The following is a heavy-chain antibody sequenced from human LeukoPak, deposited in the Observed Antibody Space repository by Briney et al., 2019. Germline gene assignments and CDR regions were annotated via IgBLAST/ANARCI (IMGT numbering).Heavy chain of an antibody. V-gene: IGHV4-59*01. CDR2: IYYGGST. Sequence: PSETLSLTCTVSGGSISSYYWSWIRQPPGKGLEWIGYIYYGGSTNYNPSLKSRVTISVDTSKDQFSLKLSSVTAADTAVYYCARGGDYDYVWGSYRYTGNWFDPWGQGTLVTFSS. J-gene: IGHJ5*02. CDR1: GGSISSYY. CDR3: ARGGDYDYVWGSYRYTGNWFDP. D-gene: IGHD3-16*02.